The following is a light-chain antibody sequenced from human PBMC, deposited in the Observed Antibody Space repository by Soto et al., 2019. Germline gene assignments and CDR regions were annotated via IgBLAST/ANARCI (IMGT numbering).Light chain of an antibody. J-gene: IGKJ4*01. Sequence: EIVFTQSPATLSLSPGERATLSCRASQSVSSYLAWYQQKPGQAPRLLIYDASNRATGIPARFSGSGSGTDFTLTIISLEPEDFAIYYCQQRSNWPPVTFGGGTKVEIK. V-gene: IGKV3-11*01. CDR3: QQRSNWPPVT. CDR1: QSVSSY. CDR2: DAS.